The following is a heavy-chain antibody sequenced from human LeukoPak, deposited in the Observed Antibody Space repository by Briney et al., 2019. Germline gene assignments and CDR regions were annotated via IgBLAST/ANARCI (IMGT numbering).Heavy chain of an antibody. Sequence: GGSLRLSCAASGFTFNNYWLNWVRQAPGKGLEWVANIKTDGSETYYVDAVKGRFTISRDNAKNSLDLQMNSLRVEDTAVYYCVRNLPGAGYWGQGTLVIVSS. D-gene: IGHD3-9*01. J-gene: IGHJ4*02. V-gene: IGHV3-7*01. CDR1: GFTFNNYW. CDR2: IKTDGSET. CDR3: VRNLPGAGY.